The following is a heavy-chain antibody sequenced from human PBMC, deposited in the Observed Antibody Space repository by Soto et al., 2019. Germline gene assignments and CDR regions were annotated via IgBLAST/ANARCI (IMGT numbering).Heavy chain of an antibody. CDR3: ARRYGSSLDY. CDR1: GGSISSYY. Sequence: QVQLQESGPGLVKPSETLSLTCTLSGGSISSYYWSWIRQPPGKGLEWIGYIYYSGSTNDNPSLKSRVTISVDTSKNQFSLKLSSVTAADTAVYYCARRYGSSLDYWGQGTLVTVSS. V-gene: IGHV4-59*08. J-gene: IGHJ4*02. CDR2: IYYSGST. D-gene: IGHD5-12*01.